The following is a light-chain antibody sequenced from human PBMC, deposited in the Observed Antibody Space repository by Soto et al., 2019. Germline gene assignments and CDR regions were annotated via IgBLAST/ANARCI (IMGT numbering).Light chain of an antibody. J-gene: IGKJ1*01. V-gene: IGKV1-27*01. CDR1: QDISNY. Sequence: DIQMTQSPSSLSASVGDRVTITCRATQDISNYLAWYQQRPGKVPKLLIYGASILQSGVPSRFRGSGSGTDFTLTISSLQPEDVATYYCQKYNSAPPWTFGQGTKVQIK. CDR2: GAS. CDR3: QKYNSAPPWT.